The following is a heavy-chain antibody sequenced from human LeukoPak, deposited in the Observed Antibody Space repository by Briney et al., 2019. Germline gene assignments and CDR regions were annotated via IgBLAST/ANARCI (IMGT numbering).Heavy chain of an antibody. D-gene: IGHD3-9*01. J-gene: IGHJ4*02. Sequence: SETLSLTCAVYGGSFSGYCWSWIRQPPGKGLEWIGEINHSGSTNYNPSLKSRVTISVDTSKNQFSLKLSSVTAADTAVYYCARERPSYYDILTGYYPRSLPYYFDYWGQGTLATVSS. V-gene: IGHV4-34*01. CDR1: GGSFSGYC. CDR2: INHSGST. CDR3: ARERPSYYDILTGYYPRSLPYYFDY.